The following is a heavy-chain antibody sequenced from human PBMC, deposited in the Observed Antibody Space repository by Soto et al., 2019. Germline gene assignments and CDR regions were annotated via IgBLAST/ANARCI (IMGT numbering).Heavy chain of an antibody. Sequence: QVQLVQSGAEVKKPGSSVKVSCKASGGTFSSYTISWVRQAPGQGLEWMGRIIPILGIANYAQKFQGRVTITADKSTRTAYMELSSLRSEDTAVYYCARAGLGATRPADGLDVWGQGTTVTVS. V-gene: IGHV1-69*02. CDR2: IIPILGIA. CDR3: ARAGLGATRPADGLDV. D-gene: IGHD1-26*01. CDR1: GGTFSSYT. J-gene: IGHJ6*02.